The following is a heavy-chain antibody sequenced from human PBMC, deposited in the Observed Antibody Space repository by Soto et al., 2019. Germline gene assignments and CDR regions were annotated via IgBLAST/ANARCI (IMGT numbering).Heavy chain of an antibody. Sequence: EVHLLESGGGLVQPGGSLRLSCAASGFTFSSYAMSWVRQAQGKVLEWVSAISGSGGSTYYADSVKGRFTISRDKSNNPLYLQMNSLRAEDTAVYYCAKLRIAQYYFDYWGQGTLVTLSS. V-gene: IGHV3-23*01. J-gene: IGHJ4*02. D-gene: IGHD6-13*01. CDR2: ISGSGGST. CDR1: GFTFSSYA. CDR3: AKLRIAQYYFDY.